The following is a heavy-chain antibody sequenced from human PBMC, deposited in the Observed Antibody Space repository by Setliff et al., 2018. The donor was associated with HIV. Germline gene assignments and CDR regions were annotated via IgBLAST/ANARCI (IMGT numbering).Heavy chain of an antibody. Sequence: SETLSLTCTVSGYFISSGYYWGWIRQPRGKGLEWIGNIYRSGSTYYNPSLKTRVTMSVDTSKNHFSLQLRSVTAADTAVYYCARLFQWMSFAFDIWGQGTMVTVSS. CDR2: IYRSGST. CDR1: GYFISSGYY. V-gene: IGHV4-38-2*02. J-gene: IGHJ3*02. D-gene: IGHD5-12*01. CDR3: ARLFQWMSFAFDI.